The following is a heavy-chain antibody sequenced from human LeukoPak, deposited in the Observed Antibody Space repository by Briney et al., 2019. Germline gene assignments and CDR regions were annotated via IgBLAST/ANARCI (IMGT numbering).Heavy chain of an antibody. Sequence: GGSLKLSCAASGFSFSSYWMSWVRQAPGKGLEWVANINQDGSEKYYVDSVKGRFTISRDNAKNSLHLQMNSLRAEDTAVYYCARRDGYNTFYFEYWGQGTLVTVSS. J-gene: IGHJ4*02. CDR1: GFSFSSYW. V-gene: IGHV3-7*01. CDR3: ARRDGYNTFYFEY. D-gene: IGHD5-24*01. CDR2: INQDGSEK.